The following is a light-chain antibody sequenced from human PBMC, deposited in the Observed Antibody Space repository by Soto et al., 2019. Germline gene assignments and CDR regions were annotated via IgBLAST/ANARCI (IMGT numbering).Light chain of an antibody. V-gene: IGKV3-20*01. CDR3: QQYDSSIKT. Sequence: EIVLTQFPGTLSLSPGERATLSCRASQSVSSNYSAWYQQRPGQPPNLLIFGASNRAPSIPDRFSGSGSGTDFTLTISRLEPEDFAVYYCQQYDSSIKTFGQGTKVEIK. J-gene: IGKJ1*01. CDR2: GAS. CDR1: QSVSSNY.